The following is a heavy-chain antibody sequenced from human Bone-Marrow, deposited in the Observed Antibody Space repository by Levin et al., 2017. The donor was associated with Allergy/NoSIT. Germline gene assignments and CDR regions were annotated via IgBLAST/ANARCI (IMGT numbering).Heavy chain of an antibody. CDR3: AKDGSDGYNYGISYYYYYGMDV. CDR2: ISGSGGST. CDR1: GFTFSSYA. D-gene: IGHD5-24*01. V-gene: IGHV3-23*01. J-gene: IGHJ6*02. Sequence: GESLKISCAASGFTFSSYAMSWVRQAPGKGLEWVSAISGSGGSTYYADSVKGRFTISRDNSKNTLYLQMNSLRAEDTAVYYCAKDGSDGYNYGISYYYYYGMDVWGQGTTVTVSS.